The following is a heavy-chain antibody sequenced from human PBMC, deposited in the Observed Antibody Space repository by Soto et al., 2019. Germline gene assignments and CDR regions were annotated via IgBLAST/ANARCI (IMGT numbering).Heavy chain of an antibody. CDR1: GYTFTSYD. J-gene: IGHJ6*03. CDR3: ARGASMDV. CDR2: MNPNSGNT. Sequence: GASVKVSCKASGYTFTSYDINWVRQATGQGLGWMGWMNPNSGNTGYAQKFQGRVSMARDTSINTAYMELSSLTSEDTAVYYCARGASMDVWGKGTTVTVSS. V-gene: IGHV1-8*01.